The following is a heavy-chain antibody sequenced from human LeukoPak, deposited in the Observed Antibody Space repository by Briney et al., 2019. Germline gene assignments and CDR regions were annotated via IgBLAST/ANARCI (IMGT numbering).Heavy chain of an antibody. J-gene: IGHJ4*02. CDR2: IYYSGST. CDR1: GYSISSGYF. CDR3: ARLVRSGWHGRVRDY. D-gene: IGHD6-19*01. Sequence: SETLSLTCTVSGYSISSGYFWGWIRQPPGKGLEWIGSIYYSGSTYYNPSLKSRVTISVDTSKNQFSLKLSSVTAADTAVYYCARLVRSGWHGRVRDYWGQGTLVTVSS. V-gene: IGHV4-38-2*02.